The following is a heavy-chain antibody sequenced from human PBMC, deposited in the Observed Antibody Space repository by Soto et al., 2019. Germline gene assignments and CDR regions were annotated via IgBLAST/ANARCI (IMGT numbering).Heavy chain of an antibody. V-gene: IGHV3-30*18. CDR2: ISYDGGNK. Sequence: PGGSLILSCAASGFTFSGYGMHWVRQAPGKGLEWVAVISYDGGNKYYADSVKGRFTISRDNSKNTLYLQMNSLRAEDTAVYYCAKDGCSSPSCYNYYMDVWGKGTTVTVSS. J-gene: IGHJ6*03. CDR1: GFTFSGYG. D-gene: IGHD2-2*02. CDR3: AKDGCSSPSCYNYYMDV.